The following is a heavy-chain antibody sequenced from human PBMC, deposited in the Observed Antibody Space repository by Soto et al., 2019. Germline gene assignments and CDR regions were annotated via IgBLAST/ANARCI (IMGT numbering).Heavy chain of an antibody. Sequence: EVQLVESGGCLVQPGGSLRLSCAASGFTFSSYEMNWVRQAPGKGLEWVSYIGISGNTIYFADSVKGRFTISRDNAKNSLYLQMNSLTAEDTAVYYCVRDLVGAPTFDFWGQGTLVTVSS. CDR1: GFTFSSYE. J-gene: IGHJ4*02. CDR3: VRDLVGAPTFDF. V-gene: IGHV3-48*03. CDR2: IGISGNTI. D-gene: IGHD1-26*01.